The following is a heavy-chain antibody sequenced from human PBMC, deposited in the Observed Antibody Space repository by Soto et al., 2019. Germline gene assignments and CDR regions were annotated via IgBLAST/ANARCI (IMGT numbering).Heavy chain of an antibody. V-gene: IGHV1-69*13. J-gene: IGHJ4*02. CDR2: IIPIFGTA. D-gene: IGHD2-15*01. CDR3: ARDHADCSGGSCYFDY. Sequence: GASVKVSCKASGGTFSSYAISWVRQAPGQGLEWMGGIIPIFGTANYAQKFQGRVTITADESTSTAYMELSSLRSEDTAVYYCARDHADCSGGSCYFDYRGQGTLVTVSS. CDR1: GGTFSSYA.